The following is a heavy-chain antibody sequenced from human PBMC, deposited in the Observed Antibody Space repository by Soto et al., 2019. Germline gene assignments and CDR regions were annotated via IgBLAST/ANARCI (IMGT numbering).Heavy chain of an antibody. CDR2: ISGDGSTT. J-gene: IGHJ4*01. Sequence: EVQLVESGGGLVQPGGSLRLSCAASGFTFSSSWMHWVRQAPGKGLVWVSRISGDGSTTTYADSVKGRFTISRNNAKNTLFLQMNSLRAEDTAVYYCARDPYSSGWSTPSYWAHGILVTVSS. CDR1: GFTFSSSW. V-gene: IGHV3-74*01. CDR3: ARDPYSSGWSTPSY. D-gene: IGHD6-19*01.